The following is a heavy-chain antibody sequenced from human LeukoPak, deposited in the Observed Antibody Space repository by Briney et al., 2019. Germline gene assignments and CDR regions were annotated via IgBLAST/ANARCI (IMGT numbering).Heavy chain of an antibody. V-gene: IGHV4-39*07. J-gene: IGHJ3*02. Sequence: PSETLSLTCTVSGGSISSSSYYWAWIRQPPGQGLEWIATIYYSGSTYYNPSLKSRVSISIDTSKNQFSLKLTSVTAADTAVYYCARLTIRDDAFDIWGQGTMVTVSS. D-gene: IGHD3-10*01. CDR1: GGSISSSSYY. CDR2: IYYSGST. CDR3: ARLTIRDDAFDI.